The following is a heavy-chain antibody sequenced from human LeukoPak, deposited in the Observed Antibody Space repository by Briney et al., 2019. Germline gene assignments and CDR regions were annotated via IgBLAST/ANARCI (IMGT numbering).Heavy chain of an antibody. D-gene: IGHD6-13*01. V-gene: IGHV1-8*01. CDR3: ARGVGSSSSFDY. J-gene: IGHJ4*02. Sequence: APVKVSCKASGYTLTSYDINWVRQATGQGLEWMGWMNPNSGRTGYAQNFQGRITITRNTSISTAYMELSSLRSEDTAVYYCARGVGSSSSFDYWGQGTLVTVSS. CDR2: MNPNSGRT. CDR1: GYTLTSYD.